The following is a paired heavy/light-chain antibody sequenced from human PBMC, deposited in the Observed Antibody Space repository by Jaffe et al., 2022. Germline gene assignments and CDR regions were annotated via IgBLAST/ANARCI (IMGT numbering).Light chain of an antibody. CDR2: DAS. J-gene: IGKJ5*01. CDR1: RSFSSKY. V-gene: IGKV3-20*01. CDR3: QQYSSSPIT. Sequence: EIVLTQSPGTLSLSPGERATLSCRASRSFSSKYLAWYQQKLGQAPRLLIYDASSRATGIPDRFSGSGSGAHFTLAISRLEPEDSAVYFCQQYSSSPITFGQGTRLEIK.
Heavy chain of an antibody. CDR2: LYHSGNT. Sequence: QVHLKESGPGLVKPSETLSLNCIVSGDSINRGYYWAWIRQPPGKGLEWIGNLYHSGNTYYNPSLKSRVTISVDTSKNQLSLNLTSVTAADTAFYYCARQGISPYSTSWIQFWGQGSLVTVSS. J-gene: IGHJ4*02. D-gene: IGHD6-13*01. CDR1: GDSINRGYY. V-gene: IGHV4-38-2*02. CDR3: ARQGISPYSTSWIQF.